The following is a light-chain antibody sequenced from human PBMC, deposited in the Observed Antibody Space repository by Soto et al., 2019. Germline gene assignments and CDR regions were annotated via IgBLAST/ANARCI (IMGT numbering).Light chain of an antibody. CDR2: EVS. CDR3: SSWTGSGRV. Sequence: QSVLTQPASVSGSPGQSITISCTGTSSDVGGYNYVSWYQQHPGKAPKLMIYEVSNRPSGVSSRFSGSKSGNTASLTIPGLQAEDEADYYCSSWTGSGRVFGGGTKLTVL. J-gene: IGLJ2*01. CDR1: SSDVGGYNY. V-gene: IGLV2-14*01.